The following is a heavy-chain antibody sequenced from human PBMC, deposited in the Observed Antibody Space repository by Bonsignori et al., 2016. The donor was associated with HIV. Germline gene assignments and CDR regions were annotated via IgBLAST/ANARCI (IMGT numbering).Heavy chain of an antibody. Sequence: PGKGLEWVSSISWSGGDIAYADSVRGRFTISRDNAKNSLYLQMNSLRTEDTALYYCARSRPLDYWGQGTLVTVSS. CDR2: ISWSGGDI. V-gene: IGHV3-9*01. CDR3: ARSRPLDY. J-gene: IGHJ4*02.